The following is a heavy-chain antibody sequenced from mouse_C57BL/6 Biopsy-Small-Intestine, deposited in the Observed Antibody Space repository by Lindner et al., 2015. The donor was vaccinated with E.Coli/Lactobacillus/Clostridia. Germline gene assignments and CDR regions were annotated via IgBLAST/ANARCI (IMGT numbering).Heavy chain of an antibody. V-gene: IGHV1-53*01. J-gene: IGHJ4*01. D-gene: IGHD1-3*01. CDR2: ISPNSGGT. CDR3: ARAYYIITRLDY. Sequence: SVKVSCKASGYTFTGYYMHWVRQAPGQGLEWMGWISPNSGGTNYAQKFQGRVTMTRDTSISTAYMELSRLRSDDTAVYYCARAYYIITRLDYWGQGTLVTVSS. CDR1: GYTFTGYY.